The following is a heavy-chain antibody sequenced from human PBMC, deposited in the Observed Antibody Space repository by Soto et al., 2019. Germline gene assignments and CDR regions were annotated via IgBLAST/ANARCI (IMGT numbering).Heavy chain of an antibody. CDR1: GFTFDDYA. J-gene: IGHJ3*02. V-gene: IGHV3-9*01. CDR2: ISWNSGSI. Sequence: PGGSLRLSCAASGFTFDDYAMHWVRQAPGKGLEWVSGISWNSGSIGYADSVKGRFTISRDNAKNSLYLQMNSLRAEDTALYYCAKVVSMIVRGDAFDIWGQGTMVTVSS. D-gene: IGHD3-22*01. CDR3: AKVVSMIVRGDAFDI.